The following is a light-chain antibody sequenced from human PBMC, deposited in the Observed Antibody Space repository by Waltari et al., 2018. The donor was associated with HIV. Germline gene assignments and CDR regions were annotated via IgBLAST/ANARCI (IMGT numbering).Light chain of an antibody. CDR2: GAS. CDR3: QQFTSLPIT. CDR1: QDIGNH. Sequence: DILMPQSPPSLSASVGGKVTITCRASQDIGNHLSWYRQKSGRAPELLIYGASFLESGVPSKFSGRGSGTTFIFTINSLQPEDSATYYCQQFTSLPITFGPGTTVDIK. V-gene: IGKV1-33*01. J-gene: IGKJ3*01.